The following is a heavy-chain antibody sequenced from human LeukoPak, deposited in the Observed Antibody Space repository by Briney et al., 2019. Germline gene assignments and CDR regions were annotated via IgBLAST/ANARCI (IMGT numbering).Heavy chain of an antibody. D-gene: IGHD3-10*01. CDR3: AKESGYSSGWDYFDS. Sequence: GGSLRLFCAASGFTFGNYDFNWVRQAPGKGLEWVSAISTAGTFIYYADSVKGRFTISRDNSKNTLFLQMNSLKAEDTALYYCAKESGYSSGWDYFDSWGDGTLVTVSS. J-gene: IGHJ4*01. CDR2: ISTAGTFI. V-gene: IGHV3-23*01. CDR1: GFTFGNYD.